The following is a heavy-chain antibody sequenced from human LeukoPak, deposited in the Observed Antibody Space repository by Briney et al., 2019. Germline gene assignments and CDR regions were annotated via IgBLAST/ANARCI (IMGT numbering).Heavy chain of an antibody. CDR3: ARSDYVWGNYRPIPDY. CDR1: GGSTGSGGYY. Sequence: SETLPLTCTVAGGSTGSGGYYWSWIRQHPGKGLEWIGYINYNGVTYYNPSLKSRLTISVVDTSKNQFSLRLNSVTVADTAVYYCARSDYVWGNYRPIPDYWGQGTLVTVSS. CDR2: INYNGVT. J-gene: IGHJ4*02. D-gene: IGHD3-16*02. V-gene: IGHV4-31*03.